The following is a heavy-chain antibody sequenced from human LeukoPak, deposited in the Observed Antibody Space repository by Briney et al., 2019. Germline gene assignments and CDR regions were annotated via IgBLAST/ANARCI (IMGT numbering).Heavy chain of an antibody. Sequence: KPSETLSLTCTVSGGSISSSSYYWGWVRQPPGKGLEWIGSVYYFGNTYYSPSLKSRVTISVDTSKNQFSLKLSSVTAADTAVYYCARHHNIVIVPTARGFDCWGQGTLVTVSS. CDR2: VYYFGNT. CDR3: ARHHNIVIVPTARGFDC. V-gene: IGHV4-39*01. J-gene: IGHJ4*02. D-gene: IGHD2-2*01. CDR1: GGSISSSSYY.